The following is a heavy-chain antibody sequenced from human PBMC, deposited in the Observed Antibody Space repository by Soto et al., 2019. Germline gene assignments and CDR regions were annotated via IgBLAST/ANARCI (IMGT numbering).Heavy chain of an antibody. CDR1: GGTFSTYA. D-gene: IGHD3-3*01. Sequence: GASVKVSCKASGGTFSTYAISWVRQAPGQGLEWMGRIIPIFGTAKYAQKFQGRVTITADESTSTAYMERSSLRSEDTAVYYCAREIFGVIISGGRDAFDIWGQGTMVTVSS. J-gene: IGHJ3*02. V-gene: IGHV1-69*13. CDR2: IIPIFGTA. CDR3: AREIFGVIISGGRDAFDI.